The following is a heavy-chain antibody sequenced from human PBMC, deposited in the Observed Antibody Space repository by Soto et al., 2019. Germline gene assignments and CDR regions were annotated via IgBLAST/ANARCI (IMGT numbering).Heavy chain of an antibody. CDR3: AKVAKLLWFGTSDYYYGMDV. CDR1: GFTFSSYG. Sequence: PGGSLRLSCVAPGFTFSSYGMHWVRQAPGKGLEWVAVISYDGSNKYYADSVKGRFTISRDNSKNTLYLQMNSLRAEDTAVYYCAKVAKLLWFGTSDYYYGMDVWGQGTTVTVSS. V-gene: IGHV3-30*18. D-gene: IGHD3-10*01. CDR2: ISYDGSNK. J-gene: IGHJ6*02.